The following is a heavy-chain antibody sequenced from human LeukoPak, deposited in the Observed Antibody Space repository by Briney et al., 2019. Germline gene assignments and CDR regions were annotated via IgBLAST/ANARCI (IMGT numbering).Heavy chain of an antibody. CDR3: ASGYYYDSSGHYDY. Sequence: SETLSLTCTVSGGSISGTSYYWGWIRQPPGKGLEWIGRIYYSGSTYYNPSLKSRVTTSVHTSKNQFSLKLSSMTAADTAVYYCASGYYYDSSGHYDYWGQGTLVTVSS. V-gene: IGHV4-39*01. D-gene: IGHD3-22*01. CDR2: IYYSGST. J-gene: IGHJ4*02. CDR1: GGSISGTSYY.